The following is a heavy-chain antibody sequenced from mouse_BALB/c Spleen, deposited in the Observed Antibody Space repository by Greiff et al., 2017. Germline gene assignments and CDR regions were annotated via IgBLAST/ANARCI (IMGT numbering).Heavy chain of an antibody. D-gene: IGHD1-1*01. CDR3: ARQYYAGYYYAMDY. V-gene: IGHV1-31*01. J-gene: IGHJ4*01. CDR1: GYSFTGYY. Sequence: EVKLMESGPELVKPGASVKISCKASGYSFTGYYMHWVKQSHVKSLEWIGRINPYNGATSYNQNFKDKASLTVDKSSSTAYMELHSLTSEDSAVYYCARQYYAGYYYAMDYWGQGTSVTVSS. CDR2: INPYNGAT.